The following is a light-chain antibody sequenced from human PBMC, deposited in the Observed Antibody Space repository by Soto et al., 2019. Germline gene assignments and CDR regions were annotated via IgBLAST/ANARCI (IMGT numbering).Light chain of an antibody. CDR1: QSVDSY. V-gene: IGKV3-11*01. Sequence: EIVLTQSPATLSLSPGERATLSCRASQSVDSYLAWYQQKPGQAPRLLIYDASNRATGIPGRFSGSGSGTDFTLTISSLEPEDFAVYYCQQRRNWPPVTFGQGTRLEIK. J-gene: IGKJ5*01. CDR2: DAS. CDR3: QQRRNWPPVT.